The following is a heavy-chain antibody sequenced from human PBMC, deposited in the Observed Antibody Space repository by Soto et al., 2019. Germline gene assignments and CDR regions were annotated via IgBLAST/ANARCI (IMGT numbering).Heavy chain of an antibody. CDR2: ITTSSAYI. J-gene: IGHJ5*02. CDR1: GFTCNTYD. D-gene: IGHD5-12*01. Sequence: EVQLVESGGGLGKPGGSLRLSCAASGFTCNTYDMNWVRQAPGKGLEWVSSITTSSAYIYYADSLKGRITSSRDHAKNSRFLQMNSLRAEDTAVYYCVRSGTARLLRHSWFDTWGQGTLVTVSS. CDR3: VRSGTARLLRHSWFDT. V-gene: IGHV3-21*01.